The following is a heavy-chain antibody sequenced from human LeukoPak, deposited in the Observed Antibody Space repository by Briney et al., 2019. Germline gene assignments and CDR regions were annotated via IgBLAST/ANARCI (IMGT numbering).Heavy chain of an antibody. CDR3: EAGSSSVDY. D-gene: IGHD6-6*01. Sequence: GRSLRVSCAASGFTFSSYAMHWVRQAPGKGLEWVAVISYDGSNKYYADSVKGRFTISRDNSKNTLYLQMNSLRAEDTAVYYCEAGSSSVDYWGQGTLVTVSS. V-gene: IGHV3-30-3*01. CDR1: GFTFSSYA. CDR2: ISYDGSNK. J-gene: IGHJ4*02.